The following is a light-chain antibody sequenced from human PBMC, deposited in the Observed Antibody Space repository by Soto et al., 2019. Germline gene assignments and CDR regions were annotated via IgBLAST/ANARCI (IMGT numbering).Light chain of an antibody. CDR2: RNN. CDR3: VAWDISLRGWV. J-gene: IGLJ3*02. CDR1: SSNIGSDY. Sequence: QSVLTQPPSASGTPGQRVTISCSGSSSNIGSDYVHWYQQFPGTAPKLLIYRNNQRPSGVPDRFSGSKSGTSASLAISGLRSEDEADYYCVAWDISLRGWVIGGGTQLTVL. V-gene: IGLV1-47*01.